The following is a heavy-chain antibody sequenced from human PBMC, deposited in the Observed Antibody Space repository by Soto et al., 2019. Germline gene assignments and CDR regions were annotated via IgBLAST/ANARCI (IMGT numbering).Heavy chain of an antibody. CDR2: ISGSGDTI. CDR1: GFAFSDHF. D-gene: IGHD2-15*01. CDR3: ARVQSVVVVITLPGPLDY. Sequence: GGSLRLSCATSGFAFSDHFVGWVRQAPGKGLEWVSYISGSGDTIYYAGSVEGRFTISRDNAKKSLYLQMNSLRAEDTAVYYCARVQSVVVVITLPGPLDYWGQGTLVTVSS. V-gene: IGHV3-11*01. J-gene: IGHJ4*02.